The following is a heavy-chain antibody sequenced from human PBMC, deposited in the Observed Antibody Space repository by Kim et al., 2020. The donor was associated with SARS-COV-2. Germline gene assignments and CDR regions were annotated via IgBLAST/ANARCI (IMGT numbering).Heavy chain of an antibody. V-gene: IGHV3-21*01. CDR3: ARGDGGIVVVTAITIDWYFDL. CDR1: GFTFSSYS. CDR2: ISSSSSYI. Sequence: GGSLRLSCAASGFTFSSYSMNWVRQAPGKGLEWVSSISSSSSYIYYADSVKGRFTISRDNAKNSLYLQMNSLRAEDTAVYYCARGDGGIVVVTAITIDWYFDLWGRGTLVTVSS. D-gene: IGHD2-21*02. J-gene: IGHJ2*01.